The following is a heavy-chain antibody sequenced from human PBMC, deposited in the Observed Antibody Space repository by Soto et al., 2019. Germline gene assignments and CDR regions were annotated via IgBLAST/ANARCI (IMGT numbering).Heavy chain of an antibody. CDR3: ARSPSHGDYAGFDY. J-gene: IGHJ4*02. Sequence: SETLSLTSTVTSDTIRSYYWSRIRQPPGKGLEWIGYIYYSGSTNYNPSLKSRVTISVDTSKNQFSLKLSSVTAADTAVYYCARSPSHGDYAGFDYWGQGTLVTVSS. D-gene: IGHD4-17*01. V-gene: IGHV4-59*01. CDR1: SDTIRSYY. CDR2: IYYSGST.